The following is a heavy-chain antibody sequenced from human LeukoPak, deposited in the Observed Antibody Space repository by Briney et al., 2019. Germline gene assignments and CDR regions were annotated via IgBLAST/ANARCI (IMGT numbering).Heavy chain of an antibody. CDR2: ISGSGGST. D-gene: IGHD3-10*01. V-gene: IGHV3-23*01. Sequence: GGSLRLSCAASGFTFSSYAMSWVRQAPGKGLEWVSAISGSGGSTYYADSVKGRFTISRDNSKNTLYLQMNSLRAEDTAVYYCAKDKVRGVIPYYFDYWGQGTLVTVSS. J-gene: IGHJ4*02. CDR3: AKDKVRGVIPYYFDY. CDR1: GFTFSSYA.